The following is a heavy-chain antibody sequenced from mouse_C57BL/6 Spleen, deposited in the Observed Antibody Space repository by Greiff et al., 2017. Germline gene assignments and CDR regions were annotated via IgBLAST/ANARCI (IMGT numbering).Heavy chain of an antibody. V-gene: IGHV5-4*03. CDR2: ISDGGSYT. CDR1: GFTFSSYA. J-gene: IGHJ4*01. Sequence: EVNVVESGGGLVKPGGSLKLSCAASGFTFSSYAMSWVRQTPEKRLEWVATISDGGSYTYYPDNVKGRFTISRDNAKNNLYLQMSHLKSEDTAMYYCARARRAMDYWGQGTSVTVSS. CDR3: ARARRAMDY.